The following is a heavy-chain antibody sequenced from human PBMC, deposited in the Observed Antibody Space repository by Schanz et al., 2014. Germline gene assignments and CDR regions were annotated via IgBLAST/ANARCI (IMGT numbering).Heavy chain of an antibody. D-gene: IGHD1-20*01. CDR2: IYTGGIT. J-gene: IGHJ6*02. CDR1: GFIVSTKC. Sequence: EVQLVESGGGLVQPGGSLRLSCAASGFIVSTKCMTWVRQAPGKGLEWLSVIYTGGITYYADSVRGRFIISRDNSKNTLYPQLNNLRVDDTAVYFCARALITEGHGLDVWGRGTTVTV. V-gene: IGHV3-66*01. CDR3: ARALITEGHGLDV.